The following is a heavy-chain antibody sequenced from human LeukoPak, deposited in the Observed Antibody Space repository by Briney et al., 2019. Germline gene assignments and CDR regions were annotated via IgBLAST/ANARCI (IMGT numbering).Heavy chain of an antibody. CDR2: INHSGST. V-gene: IGHV4-34*09. J-gene: IGHJ6*02. CDR1: AGSFSGYY. CDR3: ARDNTLIYYYGMDV. Sequence: SETLSLTCAVYAGSFSGYYWSLIRQPPGKGLEWIGEINHSGSTNYNPSLKSRVTISVDTSKNQFSLKLSSVTAADTAVYYCARDNTLIYYYGMDVWGQGTTVTVSS.